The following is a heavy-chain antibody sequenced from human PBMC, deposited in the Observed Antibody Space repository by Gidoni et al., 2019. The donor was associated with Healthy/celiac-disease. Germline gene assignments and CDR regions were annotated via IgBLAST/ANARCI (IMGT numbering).Heavy chain of an antibody. Sequence: DVQLVESGGGLVQPGGSLRLSCAASGFTFSSYEMNWVRQAPGKGLEGVSDMSSRGSTIYYADSVKGRFTNSRDNAKNSLYLQMNSLRAEDTAVYYCARDPNMAVGYWGQGTLVTVSS. CDR3: ARDPNMAVGY. CDR1: GFTFSSYE. D-gene: IGHD6-19*01. V-gene: IGHV3-48*03. J-gene: IGHJ4*02. CDR2: MSSRGSTI.